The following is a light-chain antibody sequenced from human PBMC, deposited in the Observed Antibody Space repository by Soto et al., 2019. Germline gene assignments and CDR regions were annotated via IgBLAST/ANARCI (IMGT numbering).Light chain of an antibody. J-gene: IGKJ4*01. V-gene: IGKV1-33*01. CDR1: QDISNY. CDR2: DAS. CDR3: QQCDNLPLT. Sequence: DIQMTQSPSSLSASVGDRVTITCQASQDISNYLNWFQQRPGKAPKLLIYDASHLQTGVPSRFSGSGSGTDFTFTITSLQPEDIATYYCQQCDNLPLTFGGGTKVDIK.